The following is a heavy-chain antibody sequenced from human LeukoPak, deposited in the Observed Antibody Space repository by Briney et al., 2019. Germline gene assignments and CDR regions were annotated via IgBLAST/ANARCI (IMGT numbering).Heavy chain of an antibody. V-gene: IGHV3-7*01. D-gene: IGHD2-15*01. CDR3: ARHSRGSPIDD. CDR2: IRQDGSDK. J-gene: IGHJ4*02. Sequence: GSLGLSCAASGFTFNSYWMSWVRQAPEKGPEWLANIRQDGSDKQYVDSVKGRFTISRDNAKNSLYLQMNSLSAEDTAVYYCARHSRGSPIDDWGQGTLVTVSS. CDR1: GFTFNSYW.